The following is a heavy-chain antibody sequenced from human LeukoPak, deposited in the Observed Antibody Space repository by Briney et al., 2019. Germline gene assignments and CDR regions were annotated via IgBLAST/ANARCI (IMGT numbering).Heavy chain of an antibody. J-gene: IGHJ6*03. V-gene: IGHV3-7*01. D-gene: IGHD2-2*02. CDR2: IKQDGSEK. CDR1: GFTFSSYW. CDR3: GREFTIQSSYYYYYRDV. Sequence: PGGSLRLSCAASGFTFSSYWMSWVRQAPGKGLEWVANIKQDGSEKYYVDSVKGRFTISRDNAKNSLYLQMNSLRAEDTAVYYCGREFTIQSSYYYYYRDVWGKGTTVTVSS.